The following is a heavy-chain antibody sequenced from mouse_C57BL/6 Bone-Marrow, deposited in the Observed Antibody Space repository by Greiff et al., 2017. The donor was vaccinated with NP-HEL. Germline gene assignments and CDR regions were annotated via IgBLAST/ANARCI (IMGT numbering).Heavy chain of an antibody. CDR1: GFTFSSYG. V-gene: IGHV5-6*01. D-gene: IGHD2-12*01. Sequence: EVQLQQSGGDLVKPGGSLKLSCAASGFTFSSYGMSWVRQTPDKRLEWVATISSGGSYTYYPDSVKGRFTLSRDNAKNTLNLQMSSLKSEDTAMYDCARCYNYAMDYWVQGTSVTVSS. J-gene: IGHJ4*01. CDR2: ISSGGSYT. CDR3: ARCYNYAMDY.